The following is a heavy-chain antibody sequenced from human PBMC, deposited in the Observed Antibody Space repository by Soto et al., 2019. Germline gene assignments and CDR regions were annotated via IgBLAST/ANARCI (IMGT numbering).Heavy chain of an antibody. CDR1: GFSFDEYG. CDR3: ARDHRWGYEYGDYGDS. CDR2: IHRNGGST. D-gene: IGHD4-17*01. Sequence: EVQLVESGGGVVRPGGSLRLACAVSGFSFDEYGMSWVRQVPGKGPEWVAGIHRNGGSTGYADSVKGRFTISRDDAKDSLCLQMNSLRAEDTAFYYCARDHRWGYEYGDYGDSWGHGTLVTVSS. V-gene: IGHV3-20*04. J-gene: IGHJ5*01.